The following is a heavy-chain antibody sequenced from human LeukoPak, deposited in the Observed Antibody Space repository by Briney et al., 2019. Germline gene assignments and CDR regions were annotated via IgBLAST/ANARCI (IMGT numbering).Heavy chain of an antibody. CDR3: ARGLGRGSGSYFGD. D-gene: IGHD1-26*01. J-gene: IGHJ4*02. V-gene: IGHV3-20*04. CDR1: GFTFDDYG. Sequence: PGGSLRLSCAASGFTFDDYGMSWVRQAPGKGLEWVSGINWNGGSTGYADSVKGRFTISRDNAKNSLYLQMNSLRAEDTALYYCARGLGRGSGSYFGDWGQGTLVTVSS. CDR2: INWNGGST.